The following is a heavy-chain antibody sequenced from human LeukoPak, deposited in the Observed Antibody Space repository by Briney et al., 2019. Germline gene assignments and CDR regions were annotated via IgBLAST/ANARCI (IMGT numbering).Heavy chain of an antibody. D-gene: IGHD3-10*01. CDR2: IYYRATET. Sequence: TGGSLGLSCAGSGYTFGDYAMHWVRQAPGKGLEWVALIYYRATETLYKDSVRGRFSISRDDWKNTLFLQMNSLRPEDTAVYYCAREEGGWFVGHWGQGTPVTVSS. J-gene: IGHJ4*02. CDR3: AREEGGWFVGH. V-gene: IGHV3-30*04. CDR1: GYTFGDYA.